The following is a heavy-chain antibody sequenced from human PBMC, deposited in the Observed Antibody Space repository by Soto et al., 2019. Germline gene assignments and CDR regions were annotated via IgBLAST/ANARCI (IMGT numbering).Heavy chain of an antibody. CDR3: AKSRGGSSWYEGDS. CDR1: GFTFSSYG. D-gene: IGHD6-13*01. J-gene: IGHJ4*02. V-gene: IGHV3-30*18. CDR2: ISYAGDYQ. Sequence: QVQLVESGGGVVQPGRSLRLSCAASGFTFSSYGMHWVRQAPGKGLDWVAVISYAGDYQYYADSVKGRFTISRDNSKNTLYLQMNTLRPEDTAVYFCAKSRGGSSWYEGDSWGQGTLVTVSS.